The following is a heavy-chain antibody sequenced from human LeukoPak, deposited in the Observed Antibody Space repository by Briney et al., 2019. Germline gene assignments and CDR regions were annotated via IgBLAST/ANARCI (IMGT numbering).Heavy chain of an antibody. D-gene: IGHD3-16*01. Sequence: ASVKVSCKASGYTFTGYYMHWVRQAPGQGLEWMGWINPNSGGANYAQKFQGRVTMTRDTSISTAYMELSRLRSDDTAVYYCATQRGSYLWGTDFDYWGQGTLVTVSS. CDR3: ATQRGSYLWGTDFDY. V-gene: IGHV1-2*02. CDR1: GYTFTGYY. CDR2: INPNSGGA. J-gene: IGHJ4*02.